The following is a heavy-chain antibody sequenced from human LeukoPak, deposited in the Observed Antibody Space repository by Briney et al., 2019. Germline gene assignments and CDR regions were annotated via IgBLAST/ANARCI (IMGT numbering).Heavy chain of an antibody. V-gene: IGHV3-64*01. CDR2: ISSNGGST. J-gene: IGHJ4*02. CDR1: GFTFSDYY. CDR3: ARARSDTAMVADY. D-gene: IGHD5-18*01. Sequence: GGSLRLSCAASGFTFSDYYMSWIRQAPGKGLEYVSAISSNGGSTYYANSVKGRFTISRDNSKNTLYLQMGSLRAEDMAVYYCARARSDTAMVADYWGQGTLVTVSS.